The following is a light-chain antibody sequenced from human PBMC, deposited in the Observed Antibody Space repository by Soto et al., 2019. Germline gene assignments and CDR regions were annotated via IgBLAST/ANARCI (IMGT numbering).Light chain of an antibody. CDR3: QQYNSYST. J-gene: IGKJ2*01. Sequence: DIQMTQSPSTLSASVGDRVTITCRASQSISSWLAWYQQKPGKAPKLLIYDASSLESGVPSRFSGSGCGTEFTLTISSLQPDDFATYYCQQYNSYSTFGQGTKLEIK. CDR1: QSISSW. CDR2: DAS. V-gene: IGKV1-5*01.